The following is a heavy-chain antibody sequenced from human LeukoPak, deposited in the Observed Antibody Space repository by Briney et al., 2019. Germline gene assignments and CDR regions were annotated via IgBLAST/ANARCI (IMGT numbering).Heavy chain of an antibody. D-gene: IGHD3-16*01. CDR3: AKDVGDSLAGPWFFQF. J-gene: IGHJ4*02. Sequence: GASVKVSCKASGYTFTSYGISWVRQAPGQGLEWMGWISAYNGNTNYAQKLQGRLTLTTDTSTSVAYLELSTLRSDDTALYFCAKDVGDSLAGPWFFQFWGQGTLVTLSS. CDR1: GYTFTSYG. V-gene: IGHV1-18*01. CDR2: ISAYNGNT.